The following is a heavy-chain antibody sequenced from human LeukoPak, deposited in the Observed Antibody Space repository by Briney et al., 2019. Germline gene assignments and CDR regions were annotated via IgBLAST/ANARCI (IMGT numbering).Heavy chain of an antibody. Sequence: GGSLRLSCAASGFTFSSYWMTWVRHLPGKGLEWVAKIKQDGSEKYYVDSVKGRFTISRDNTRDSLYLQMNSLRAEDTAVYYCARVKGLAADSNYNYWGQGTLVTVSS. CDR2: IKQDGSEK. J-gene: IGHJ4*02. CDR3: ARVKGLAADSNYNY. CDR1: GFTFSSYW. V-gene: IGHV3-7*01. D-gene: IGHD4-11*01.